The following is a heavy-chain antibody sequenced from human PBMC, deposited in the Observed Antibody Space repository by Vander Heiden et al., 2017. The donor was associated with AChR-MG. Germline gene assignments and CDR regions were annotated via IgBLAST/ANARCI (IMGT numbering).Heavy chain of an antibody. Sequence: EVQLVQSGAEVKKPGESLKISCKGSGYSFTSYRIGWVRQMPGKGLEWMGIIYPGDSDTRYSPSFQGQVTISADKSISTAYLQWSSLKASDTAMYYCARGRGVGYSYGGTDAFDIWGQGTMVTVSS. D-gene: IGHD5-18*01. CDR2: IYPGDSDT. CDR3: ARGRGVGYSYGGTDAFDI. V-gene: IGHV5-51*03. CDR1: GYSFTSYR. J-gene: IGHJ3*02.